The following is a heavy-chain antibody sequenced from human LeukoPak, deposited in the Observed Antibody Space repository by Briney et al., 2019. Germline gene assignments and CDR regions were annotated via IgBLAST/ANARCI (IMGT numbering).Heavy chain of an antibody. CDR3: ARVPPADY. V-gene: IGHV3-66*01. D-gene: IGHD1-14*01. J-gene: IGHJ4*02. CDR2: IYSDDST. CDR1: GFTVNNNY. Sequence: GGSLRLSCAASGFTVNNNYMSWVRQAPGKGQEWVSVIYSDDSTYYADSVKGRFTISRDNSKNTLYLQMNSLRAEDTAVYYCARVPPADYWGQGTLVTVSS.